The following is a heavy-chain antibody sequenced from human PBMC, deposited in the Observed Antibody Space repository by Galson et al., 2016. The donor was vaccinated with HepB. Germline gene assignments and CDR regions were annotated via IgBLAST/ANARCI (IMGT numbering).Heavy chain of an antibody. CDR2: ISSSGYHT. D-gene: IGHD3-10*01. V-gene: IGHV3-11*06. Sequence: SLRLSCAASGFTFNDYYMNWIRQAPGKGLEWVSYISSSGYHTNYADSVKGRFTISRDNAKNSLYLQMDSLRAEDTAVYYCARAMIRGAIKSSLNDAFDIWGQGTLVTVSS. J-gene: IGHJ3*02. CDR3: ARAMIRGAIKSSLNDAFDI. CDR1: GFTFNDYY.